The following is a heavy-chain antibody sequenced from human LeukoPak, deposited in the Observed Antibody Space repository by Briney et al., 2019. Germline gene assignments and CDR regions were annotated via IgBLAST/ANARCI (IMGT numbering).Heavy chain of an antibody. CDR1: GFTFNSYA. CDR2: ISVDGDST. D-gene: IGHD3-10*01. Sequence: PGGSLRLSCAASGFTFNSYAMHWVRQAPGKGLEYVSTISVDGDSTYYANSVKGRFTTSRDNSKNTLYLQMGSLRTDDMAVYYCARSPPRLWFGELPHDAFDIWGQGTMVTVSS. J-gene: IGHJ3*02. V-gene: IGHV3-64*01. CDR3: ARSPPRLWFGELPHDAFDI.